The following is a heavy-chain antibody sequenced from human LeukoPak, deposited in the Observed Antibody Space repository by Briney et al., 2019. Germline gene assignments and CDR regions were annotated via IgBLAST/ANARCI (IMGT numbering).Heavy chain of an antibody. D-gene: IGHD3-3*01. J-gene: IGHJ4*02. Sequence: GGSLRLSCAASGFTFSSYAMSWVRQAPGKGLEWVSAISGSGGGTYYADSAKGRFTISRDNSKNSLYLQMNSLRAEDTAVYYCAKVGCTSEWLGISGYYFDYWGQGTLVTVSS. CDR3: AKVGCTSEWLGISGYYFDY. CDR1: GFTFSSYA. CDR2: ISGSGGGT. V-gene: IGHV3-23*01.